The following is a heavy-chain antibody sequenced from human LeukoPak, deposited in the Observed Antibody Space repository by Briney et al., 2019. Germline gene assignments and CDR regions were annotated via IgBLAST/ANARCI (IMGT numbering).Heavy chain of an antibody. CDR1: GGSFSGYY. V-gene: IGHV4-34*01. CDR3: ARGQENYYDSSGYYHFDY. D-gene: IGHD3-22*01. J-gene: IGHJ4*02. Sequence: SETLSLTCAVYGGSFSGYYWSWIRQPLGQGLEGIGEINHSGSTNYNPSLKSRVTISVDTSKNQFSLKLSSVTAADTAVYYCARGQENYYDSSGYYHFDYWGQGTLVTVSS. CDR2: INHSGST.